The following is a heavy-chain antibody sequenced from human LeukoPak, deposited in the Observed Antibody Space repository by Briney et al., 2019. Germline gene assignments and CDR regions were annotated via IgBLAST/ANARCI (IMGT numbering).Heavy chain of an antibody. J-gene: IGHJ6*02. V-gene: IGHV3-74*01. CDR1: GFTFSSYW. CDR2: ISRYRSST. CDR3: ASEYGSSWYAPHYYYGMDV. D-gene: IGHD6-13*01. Sequence: GESLRLSCAASGFTFSSYWVHWVRQAPGKGLVGVSGISRYRSSTSYADSVKGRFTISRDNAKNTLYLQMNSLRAEDTAVYYCASEYGSSWYAPHYYYGMDVWGQGTTVTVSS.